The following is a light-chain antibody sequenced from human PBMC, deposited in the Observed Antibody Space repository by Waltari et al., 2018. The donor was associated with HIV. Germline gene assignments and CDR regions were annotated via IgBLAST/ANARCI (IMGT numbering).Light chain of an antibody. CDR2: RNT. V-gene: IGLV10-54*01. Sequence: QAGLTQPPPVSKGLRPTAPLTCPGDSHHDGFQGPSLLQQHQGHPPKLLTYRNTNRPSGVSERFSGSRSVNAASLTVTGLQPEDEADYYCSAWDSSLNAWVFVGGTKLTVL. CDR3: SAWDSSLNAWV. J-gene: IGLJ3*02. CDR1: SHHDGFQG.